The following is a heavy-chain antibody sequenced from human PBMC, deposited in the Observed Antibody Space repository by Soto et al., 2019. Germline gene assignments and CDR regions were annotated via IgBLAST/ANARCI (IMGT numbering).Heavy chain of an antibody. CDR2: IYWDDDK. CDR1: GFSLSTSGVG. V-gene: IGHV2-5*02. D-gene: IGHD2-15*01. CDR3: AHRPSYCSGGSCYSGFDY. Sequence: QITLKESGPTLVKPTQTLTLTCTFSGFSLSTSGVGVGWIRQPPGKALEWLALIYWDDDKRYSPSLKSRLTTPQATSKNRVVLTITNMDPVYTATYYCAHRPSYCSGGSCYSGFDYWGQGTLVTVSS. J-gene: IGHJ4*02.